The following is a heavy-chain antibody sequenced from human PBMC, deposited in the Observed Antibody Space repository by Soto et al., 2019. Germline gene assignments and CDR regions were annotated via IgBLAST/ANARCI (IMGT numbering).Heavy chain of an antibody. CDR3: AKGSADSRPYYFDY. D-gene: IGHD3-22*01. CDR1: GFSFSDYW. CDR2: IKADGSET. J-gene: IGHJ4*02. V-gene: IGHV3-7*05. Sequence: GGSLRLSCAASGFSFSDYWMSWVRQAPGKGLEWVANIKADGSETYYVDSVKGRFTISRDNSNNSLYLQMNGLRAEDTAIYYCAKGSADSRPYYFDYWGQGTLVTVSS.